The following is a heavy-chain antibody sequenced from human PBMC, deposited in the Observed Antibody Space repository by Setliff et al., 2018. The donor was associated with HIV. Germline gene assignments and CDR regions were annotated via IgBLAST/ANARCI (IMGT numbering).Heavy chain of an antibody. V-gene: IGHV3-15*01. CDR3: TTQWAGNWFDP. D-gene: IGHD1-26*01. CDR2: IKSKSEGGTT. J-gene: IGHJ5*02. CDR1: GFNFKNAW. Sequence: SCKTSGFNFKNAWMSWVRQAPGKGLEWVGRIKSKSEGGTTEYAAPVKGRFRISGDDSGSTLYLQMNSLKIEDTAVYYCTTQWAGNWFDPWGQGTLVTVSS.